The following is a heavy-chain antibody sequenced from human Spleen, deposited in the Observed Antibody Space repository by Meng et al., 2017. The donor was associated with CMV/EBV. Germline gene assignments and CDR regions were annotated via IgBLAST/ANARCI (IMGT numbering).Heavy chain of an antibody. J-gene: IGHJ4*02. CDR2: IYHSGST. V-gene: IGHV4-4*01. Sequence: CAVSGGSISSSNWWSWVRQPPGKGLEWIGEIYHSGSTNYNPSLKSRVTISVDTSKNQFSLKLSSVTAADTAVYFCARLDGTTYFYYWGQGTLVTVSS. CDR1: GGSISSSNW. D-gene: IGHD1-14*01. CDR3: ARLDGTTYFYY.